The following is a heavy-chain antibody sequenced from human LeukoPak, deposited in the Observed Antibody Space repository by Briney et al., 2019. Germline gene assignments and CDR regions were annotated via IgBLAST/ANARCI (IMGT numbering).Heavy chain of an antibody. Sequence: PGGSLRLSCAASGFTFSNYWMHWVRQAPGKGLVWVSRTNSDGSSTGYADSVQGRFTISRDNAKNTLYLQMNSLRAEDTAVYYCARAGEIGAYNWFDPWGQGTLVTVSS. CDR1: GFTFSNYW. D-gene: IGHD3-10*01. CDR3: ARAGEIGAYNWFDP. V-gene: IGHV3-74*01. J-gene: IGHJ5*02. CDR2: TNSDGSST.